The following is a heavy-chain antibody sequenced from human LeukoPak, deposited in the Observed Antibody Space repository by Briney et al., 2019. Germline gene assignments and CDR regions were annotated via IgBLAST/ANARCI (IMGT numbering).Heavy chain of an antibody. D-gene: IGHD6-19*01. CDR3: APGDAVAGTGVWFAP. V-gene: IGHV1-24*01. CDR2: FDPEDGEK. Sequence: AAVKVSCKVSGYTLTELSMHWVRQAPGKGPELMGDFDPEDGEKIYTQKFQGRVTMTEDTSPHTAYTELRRLECEDTAVYYCAPGDAVAGTGVWFAPWGQVTLVTVSS. CDR1: GYTLTELS. J-gene: IGHJ5*02.